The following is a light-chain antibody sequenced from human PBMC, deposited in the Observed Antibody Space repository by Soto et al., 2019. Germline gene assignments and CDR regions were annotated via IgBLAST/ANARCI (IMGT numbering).Light chain of an antibody. CDR1: QSVSSK. CDR3: QQYHTWPPLT. Sequence: EIVMTQSPPTLSVSPGESATLSCWASQSVSSKLAWYQQRPGQAPRLLIYGAFTRATGVPARFSGSGSGTEFTLTITSLQSEVFAVYYCQQYHTWPPLTFGGGTKVEIK. J-gene: IGKJ4*01. V-gene: IGKV3-15*01. CDR2: GAF.